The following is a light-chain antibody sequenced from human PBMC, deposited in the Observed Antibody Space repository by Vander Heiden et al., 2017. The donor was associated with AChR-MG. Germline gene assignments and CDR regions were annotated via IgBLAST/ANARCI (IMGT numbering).Light chain of an antibody. CDR2: TNN. Sequence: QSVFTQPPSVSAPPGRRLAISGSGSRSNIATNSVSWYQQLPGTAPKLLIFTNNRRPSGVPDRFSGSKSGTSATLGITGLQTGDEADYYCGAWDTSLNIVVFGGGTKLTVL. CDR3: GAWDTSLNIVV. J-gene: IGLJ2*01. V-gene: IGLV1-51*01. CDR1: RSNIATNS.